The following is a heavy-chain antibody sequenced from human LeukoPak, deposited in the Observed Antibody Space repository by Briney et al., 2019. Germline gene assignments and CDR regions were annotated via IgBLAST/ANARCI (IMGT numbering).Heavy chain of an antibody. D-gene: IGHD2-21*01. CDR1: GFTFSSYG. Sequence: PGGSLRLSCAASGFTFSSYGMSWVRQAPGKGLEWVSAISGSGGSTYYADSVKGRLTISRDNSKTTLYLQMNSLRGEDTAVYYFAKDVVKNYYCYMDVCGERD. J-gene: IGHJ6*03. CDR2: ISGSGGST. CDR3: AKDVVKNYYCYMDV. V-gene: IGHV3-23*01.